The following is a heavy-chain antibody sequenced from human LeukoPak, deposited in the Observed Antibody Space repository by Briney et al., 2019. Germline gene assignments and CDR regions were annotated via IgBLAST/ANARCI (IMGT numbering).Heavy chain of an antibody. D-gene: IGHD3-22*01. Sequence: GGSLRLSCAASGFTFSSYAMNWVRQAPGKGLEWVAVISYDGSNKYYADSVKGRFTISRDNSKNTLYLQMNSLRAEDTAVYYCARAFRNYYDSSGYYKGNDAFDIWGQGTMVTVSS. CDR3: ARAFRNYYDSSGYYKGNDAFDI. J-gene: IGHJ3*02. CDR2: ISYDGSNK. V-gene: IGHV3-30-3*01. CDR1: GFTFSSYA.